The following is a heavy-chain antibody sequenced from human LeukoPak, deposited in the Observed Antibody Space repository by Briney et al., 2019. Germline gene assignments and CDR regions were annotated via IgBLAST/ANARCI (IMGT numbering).Heavy chain of an antibody. CDR1: GVSISTNY. Sequence: PSETLSPTCTVAGVSISTNYWRWIRHPPGKGLVWIVYIYYSGSTNYNPSLKSRVTISVDTSKIQFSLKLSYVTAADTAVYYCARHYGVAKGYYFDYWGQGTLVTVSS. CDR2: IYYSGST. V-gene: IGHV4-59*08. J-gene: IGHJ4*02. D-gene: IGHD3-10*01. CDR3: ARHYGVAKGYYFDY.